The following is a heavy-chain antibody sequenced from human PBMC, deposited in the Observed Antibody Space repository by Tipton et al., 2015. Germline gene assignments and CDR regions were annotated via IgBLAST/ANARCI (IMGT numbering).Heavy chain of an antibody. J-gene: IGHJ4*02. D-gene: IGHD3-22*01. V-gene: IGHV3-23*01. CDR1: GFTFNNYA. CDR3: AKDRAIVVVTLDY. CDR2: ISVSGGDT. Sequence: SLRLSCAASGFTFNNYAMSWVRQAPGKGLEWVSGISVSGGDTYYADSVKGRFTISRDNSKNTLYLQMNSLRAEDTAVYYCAKDRAIVVVTLDYWGQGTLVTVSS.